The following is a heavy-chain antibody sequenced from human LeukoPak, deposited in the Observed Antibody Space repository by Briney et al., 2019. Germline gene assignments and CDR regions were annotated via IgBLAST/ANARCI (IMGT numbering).Heavy chain of an antibody. CDR2: IYYSGST. CDR1: GGSISSSSYY. V-gene: IGHV4-39*01. CDR3: ARVGSSAWFDP. D-gene: IGHD3-22*01. Sequence: PSETLSLTCTVSGGSISSSSYYWGWIRQPPGKGLEWIGSIYYSGSTYYNPSLKSRVTISVDTSKNQFSLKLSSVTAADTAVYYCARVGSSAWFDPWGQGTLVTVSS. J-gene: IGHJ5*02.